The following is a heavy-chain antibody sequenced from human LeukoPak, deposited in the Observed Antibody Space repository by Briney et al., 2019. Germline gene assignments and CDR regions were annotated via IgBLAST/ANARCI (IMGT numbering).Heavy chain of an antibody. CDR1: GFTFSDYN. CDR3: ARVLRYCSGGNCYSGGLGYMDV. Sequence: GGSLRLSCAASGFTFSDYNMRWIRQAPGKGLEWVSSISRSGSTKYYADSVKGRFTISRDNVKNSLFLQMNSLRAEDTAAYYCARVLRYCSGGNCYSGGLGYMDVWGKGTTVTISS. D-gene: IGHD2-15*01. CDR2: ISRSGSTK. J-gene: IGHJ6*03. V-gene: IGHV3-11*01.